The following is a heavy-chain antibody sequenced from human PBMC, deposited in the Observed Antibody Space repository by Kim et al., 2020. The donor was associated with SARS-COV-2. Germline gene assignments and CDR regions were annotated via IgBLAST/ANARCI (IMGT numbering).Heavy chain of an antibody. CDR3: ARRGATDYDILTGYPTLDY. J-gene: IGHJ4*02. Sequence: SETLSLTCTVSGGSISSSSYYWGWIRQPPGKGLEWIGSIYHSGSTYYNPSLKSRVTITVDTSKNQFSLKLSSVPAADTAVYYCARRGATDYDILTGYPTLDYWGQGTLVTVSS. CDR2: IYHSGST. V-gene: IGHV4-39*01. CDR1: GGSISSSSYY. D-gene: IGHD3-9*01.